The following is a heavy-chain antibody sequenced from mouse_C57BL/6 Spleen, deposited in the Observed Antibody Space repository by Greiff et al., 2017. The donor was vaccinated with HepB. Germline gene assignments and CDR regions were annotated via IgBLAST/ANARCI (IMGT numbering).Heavy chain of an antibody. D-gene: IGHD1-1*01. CDR3: TRSTEVPFAMDY. Sequence: VQLQQSGAELVRPGASVTLSCKASGYTFTDYEMHWVKQTPVHGLEWIGAIDPETGGTAYNQKFKGKAILTADQSSSTAYMELRSLTSEDSAVYYCTRSTEVPFAMDYWGQGTSVTVSS. CDR1: GYTFTDYE. V-gene: IGHV1-15*01. J-gene: IGHJ4*01. CDR2: IDPETGGT.